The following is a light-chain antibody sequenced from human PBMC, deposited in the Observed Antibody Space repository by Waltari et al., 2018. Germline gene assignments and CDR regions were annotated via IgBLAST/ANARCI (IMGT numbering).Light chain of an antibody. Sequence: EVVMTQSPATLSVSPGERVTLPWRASQSVNRFVAWYQQKPGQAPRRLIYGASTRATGIPARCSGSGSGTEFTLTISSLQSEDLSVYYCQQYNDWPPLTFGGGTKLEIK. CDR3: QQYNDWPPLT. V-gene: IGKV3-15*01. CDR2: GAS. CDR1: QSVNRF. J-gene: IGKJ4*01.